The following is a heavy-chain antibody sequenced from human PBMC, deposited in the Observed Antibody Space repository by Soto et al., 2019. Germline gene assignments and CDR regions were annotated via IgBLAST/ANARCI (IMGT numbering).Heavy chain of an antibody. CDR2: FYRGGRR. CDR3: AREVVVGATAKFDR. J-gene: IGHJ5*02. Sequence: EVQMVESGGGLIQPGGSLKLSCAVSGFGVTESETYVSWIRQAPGKGLEWVAAFYRGGRRNYAASVKGRFVISRDKSENSVFLPLILVRVEDTAVYYCAREVVVGATAKFDRWGQGTMVIVSP. V-gene: IGHV3-53*03. CDR1: GFGVTESETY. D-gene: IGHD2-21*01.